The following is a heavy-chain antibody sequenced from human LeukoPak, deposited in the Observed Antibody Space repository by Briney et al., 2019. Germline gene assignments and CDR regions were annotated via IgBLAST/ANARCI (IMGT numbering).Heavy chain of an antibody. Sequence: GASVKGSCKASGYTFTGYYMHWVRQAPGQGLEWMGWINPNSGGTNYAQKFQGRVTMTRDTSISTAYMELSRLRSDDTAVYYCASPHDYGDYGGYYFDYWGQGTLVTVSS. CDR1: GYTFTGYY. CDR2: INPNSGGT. D-gene: IGHD4-17*01. J-gene: IGHJ4*02. V-gene: IGHV1-2*02. CDR3: ASPHDYGDYGGYYFDY.